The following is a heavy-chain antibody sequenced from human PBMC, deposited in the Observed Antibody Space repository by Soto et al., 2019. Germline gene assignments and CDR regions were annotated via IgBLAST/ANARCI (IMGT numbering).Heavy chain of an antibody. CDR2: IYYSGST. D-gene: IGHD6-19*01. Sequence: SETLSLTCTVSGGSISSYYWSWIRQPPGKGLEWIGYIYYSGSTNYNPSLKSRVTISVDTSKNQFSLKLSSVTAADTAVYYCARHIPNSSGWSRVPNWFDSWGQGTLVTVSS. J-gene: IGHJ5*01. V-gene: IGHV4-59*08. CDR1: GGSISSYY. CDR3: ARHIPNSSGWSRVPNWFDS.